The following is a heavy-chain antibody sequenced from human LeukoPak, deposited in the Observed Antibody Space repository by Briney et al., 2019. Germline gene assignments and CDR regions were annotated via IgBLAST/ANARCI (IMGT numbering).Heavy chain of an antibody. CDR1: GYTFTSYD. CDR3: ARGRSPYTMVRGVIGWFDP. Sequence: ASVKVSCKASGYTFTSYDINWVRQATGQGLEWMGWMNPNSGNTGYAQKFQGRVTMTRNTSISTAYMGLSSLRSEDTAVYYCARGRSPYTMVRGVIGWFDPWGQGTLVTVSS. V-gene: IGHV1-8*01. J-gene: IGHJ5*02. D-gene: IGHD3-10*01. CDR2: MNPNSGNT.